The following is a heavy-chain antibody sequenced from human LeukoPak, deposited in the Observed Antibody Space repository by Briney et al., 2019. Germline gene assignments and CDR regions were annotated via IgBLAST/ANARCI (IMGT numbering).Heavy chain of an antibody. J-gene: IGHJ4*02. Sequence: KPSETLSLTCTVSGGSISSYYWSWIRQPPGKGLEWIGYIYYSGSTNYNPSLKSRVTISVDTSKNQFSLKLSSVTAADTAVYYCARATRGELIDYWGQGTLVTVSS. D-gene: IGHD3-10*01. CDR2: IYYSGST. CDR3: ARATRGELIDY. V-gene: IGHV4-59*01. CDR1: GGSISSYY.